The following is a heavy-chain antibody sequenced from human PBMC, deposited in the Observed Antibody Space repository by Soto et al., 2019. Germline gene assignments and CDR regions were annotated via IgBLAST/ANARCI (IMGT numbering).Heavy chain of an antibody. Sequence: QVQLVESGGGVVQPGRSLRLSCAASGFTFSNYAVHWVRQAPGKGLEWVAVISYDGSNRYYADSLKGRFTISRDNSKNTLYLQMDSLRAEDTAVYYCIKSRDYVWGGYRYDPPPYYYDMDVWGQGTTVTVSS. D-gene: IGHD3-16*02. CDR1: GFTFSNYA. J-gene: IGHJ6*01. CDR2: ISYDGSNR. CDR3: IKSRDYVWGGYRYDPPPYYYDMDV. V-gene: IGHV3-30-3*01.